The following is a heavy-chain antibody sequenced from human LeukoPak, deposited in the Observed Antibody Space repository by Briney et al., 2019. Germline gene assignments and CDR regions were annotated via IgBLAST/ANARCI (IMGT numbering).Heavy chain of an antibody. Sequence: SETLSLTCAVYGGSFSGYYWSWIRQPPRKGLEWIGEITRSGSTNYNPSLKSRVTVSVDTSKNRFSLNLTSVTAADTAVYYCAAVVATTTVRYFDYWGQGTLVTVSS. V-gene: IGHV4-34*01. J-gene: IGHJ4*02. CDR1: GGSFSGYY. CDR3: AAVVATTTVRYFDY. D-gene: IGHD3-22*01. CDR2: ITRSGST.